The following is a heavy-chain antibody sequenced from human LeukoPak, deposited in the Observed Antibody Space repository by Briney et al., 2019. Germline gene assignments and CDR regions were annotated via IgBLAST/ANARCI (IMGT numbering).Heavy chain of an antibody. V-gene: IGHV3-23*01. J-gene: IGHJ4*01. CDR1: GFTFSSYA. D-gene: IGHD6-19*01. Sequence: PGGSLRLSCAASGFTFSSYAMSWVRQAPGKGLEWVSAISGSGGSTYYADSVKGRFTISRDNAKNSLYLQMNSLRGEDTAVYYCARVTAVAAVYFFDSWGQGTLVTVSS. CDR3: ARVTAVAAVYFFDS. CDR2: ISGSGGST.